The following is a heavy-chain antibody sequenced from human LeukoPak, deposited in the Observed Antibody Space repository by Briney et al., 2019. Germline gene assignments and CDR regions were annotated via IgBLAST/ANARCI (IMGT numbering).Heavy chain of an antibody. D-gene: IGHD6-19*01. CDR2: ISGSGSTI. J-gene: IGHJ4*02. Sequence: GGSLRLSCVASGFTFSNYEMNWIRQAPAKGLEWVSYISGSGSTIHYADSVKGRFTVSRDNAKNSLYLQMNSLRVEDTAVYYCARDSGGWYSRFYDWGQGTLVTVSS. CDR3: ARDSGGWYSRFYD. V-gene: IGHV3-48*03. CDR1: GFTFSNYE.